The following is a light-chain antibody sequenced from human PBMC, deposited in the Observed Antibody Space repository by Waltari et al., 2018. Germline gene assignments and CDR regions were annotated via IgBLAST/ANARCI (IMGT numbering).Light chain of an antibody. J-gene: IGKJ1*01. CDR3: QQRTNWSWT. CDR2: NAS. CDR1: QSVGTY. V-gene: IGKV3-11*01. Sequence: EIVLTLSPATLSLSLGERATLSCRTSQSVGTYLAWYQQKPGQAPRLLIYNASKRPTGIPTRFSGSGSGTDFTLTISSLEPEDFAVYYCQQRTNWSWTFGQGTKVEIK.